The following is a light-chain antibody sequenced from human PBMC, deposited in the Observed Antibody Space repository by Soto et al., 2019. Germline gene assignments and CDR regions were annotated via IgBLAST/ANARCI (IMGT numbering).Light chain of an antibody. V-gene: IGLV2-14*01. Sequence: QSAPTSPAPLAGSPGQSITIPCNGTSNEIGGYNFVSWFQQHPGKAPKLLICDVTRRPSGVSDRFSGSKSGNTASLTISGLQAEDEADYYCNSYSGGNTLYVFGSGTKVTVL. J-gene: IGLJ1*01. CDR3: NSYSGGNTLYV. CDR1: SNEIGGYNF. CDR2: DVT.